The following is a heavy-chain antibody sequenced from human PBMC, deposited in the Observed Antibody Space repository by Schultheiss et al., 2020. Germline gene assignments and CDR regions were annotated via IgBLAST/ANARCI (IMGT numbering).Heavy chain of an antibody. D-gene: IGHD3-22*01. J-gene: IGHJ4*02. V-gene: IGHV3-9*01. CDR1: GFTFDDHG. CDR3: ARAAYYYDSSGYYYGNYYFDY. Sequence: GGSLRLSCAASGFTFDDHGMHWVRQSPGKGLEWVSGISWNSGSIGYADSVKGRFTISRDNSKNSLYLQMNSLIAEDTAVYYCARAAYYYDSSGYYYGNYYFDYWGQGTLVTVSS. CDR2: ISWNSGSI.